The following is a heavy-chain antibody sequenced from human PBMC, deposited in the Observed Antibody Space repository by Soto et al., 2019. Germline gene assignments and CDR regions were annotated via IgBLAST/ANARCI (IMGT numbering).Heavy chain of an antibody. Sequence: ESLKISCKGSGDNFSKYWIGWVRQMPGKGLEWLGIIYPDDSDTKYNPSFEGQVTLSADKSISTAYLQWSSLRASDTAIYYCSRNFSSHWFYFQFRGPRSSVPVSSGMD. CDR3: SRNFSSHWFYFQFRGPRSSVPVSSGMD. D-gene: IGHD6-13*01. V-gene: IGHV5-51*01. CDR1: GDNFSKYW. CDR2: IYPDDSDT. J-gene: IGHJ6*01.